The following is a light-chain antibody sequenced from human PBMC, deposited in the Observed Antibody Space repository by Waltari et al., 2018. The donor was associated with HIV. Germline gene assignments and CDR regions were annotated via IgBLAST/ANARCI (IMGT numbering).Light chain of an antibody. J-gene: IGLJ2*01. CDR2: DGT. V-gene: IGLV2-8*01. Sequence: QSALTQPPSASASPGQSVTISCPGPSSDVGASNYVSWFPQHPGKAPKLIIYDGTKRPAGVPDRFSGSKSGNTASLTVSGLQAEDEADYYCASHAGSKDVFGGGTRLTVL. CDR3: ASHAGSKDV. CDR1: SSDVGASNY.